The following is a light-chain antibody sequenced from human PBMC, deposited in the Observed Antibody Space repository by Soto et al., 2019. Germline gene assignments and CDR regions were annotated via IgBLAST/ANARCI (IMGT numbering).Light chain of an antibody. Sequence: IVLTQSPDTLSLSPGERATLSCRASQSVRADYLTWYQQRRAQPPRLLIYGASNRATGIPGRFSGSGSGTDFTLTISRLEAAEFAVYYCQHYGTSHTFGGGAKVEI. CDR3: QHYGTSHT. J-gene: IGKJ4*01. CDR1: QSVRADY. CDR2: GAS. V-gene: IGKV3-20*01.